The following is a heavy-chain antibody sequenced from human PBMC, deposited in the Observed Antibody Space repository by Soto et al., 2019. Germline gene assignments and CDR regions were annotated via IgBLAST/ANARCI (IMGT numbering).Heavy chain of an antibody. CDR1: GYTFSDYY. Sequence: GGSLRLSCAASGYTFSDYYMSWIRQAPGKGLEWISYIDTSGTKIYYADSVKGRFTISRDNAKNTLYLQMNSLRVEDTAVYYCARARSSGWYYGADYWGQGTLVTVSS. CDR3: ARARSSGWYYGADY. J-gene: IGHJ4*02. CDR2: IDTSGTKI. V-gene: IGHV3-11*04. D-gene: IGHD6-19*01.